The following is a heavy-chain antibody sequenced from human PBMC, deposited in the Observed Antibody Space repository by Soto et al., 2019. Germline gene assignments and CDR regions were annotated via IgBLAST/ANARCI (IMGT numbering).Heavy chain of an antibody. CDR3: ANRGIAAAGGASLRASDI. D-gene: IGHD6-13*01. Sequence: SETLSLTCTVSGGSISSYYWSWIRQPPGKGLEWIGYIYYSGSTNYNPSLKSRVTISVDTSKNQFSLKLSSVTAADTAVYYCANRGIAAAGGASLRASDIWGQGAMVSGSS. V-gene: IGHV4-59*12. CDR2: IYYSGST. CDR1: GGSISSYY. J-gene: IGHJ3*02.